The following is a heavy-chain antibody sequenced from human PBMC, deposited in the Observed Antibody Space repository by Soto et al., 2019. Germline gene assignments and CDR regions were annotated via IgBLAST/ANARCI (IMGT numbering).Heavy chain of an antibody. CDR2: IYYSGST. J-gene: IGHJ5*02. D-gene: IGHD6-13*01. CDR1: GGSISSSGYY. Sequence: LSETLSLTCTVSGGSISSSGYYWGWIRQPPGKGLEWIGSIYYSGSTYYNPSLKSRVTISVDTSKNQFSLKLSSVTAADTAVYYCARRGGSWYDLGWFYPWGQGTLVTVSS. V-gene: IGHV4-39*01. CDR3: ARRGGSWYDLGWFYP.